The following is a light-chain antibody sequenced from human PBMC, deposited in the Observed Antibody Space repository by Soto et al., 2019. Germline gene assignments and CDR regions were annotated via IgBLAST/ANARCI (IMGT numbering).Light chain of an antibody. CDR1: QGISRW. CDR3: QQGNSFPWT. Sequence: DIQMTQSPSSVSASVGDRVTITCRASQGISRWLVWYQQKPGKAPKLLIYAASSLQSGVPSRFSGSGSGTDFTLAISSLQPEDFATYDCQQGNSFPWTFGQGTKVEIK. J-gene: IGKJ1*01. CDR2: AAS. V-gene: IGKV1-12*01.